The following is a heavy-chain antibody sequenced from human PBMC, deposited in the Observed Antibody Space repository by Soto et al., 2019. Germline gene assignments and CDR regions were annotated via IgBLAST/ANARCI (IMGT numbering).Heavy chain of an antibody. D-gene: IGHD1-26*01. Sequence: PGGSLRLSCAASGFTFSSYGMHWVRQAPGKGLEWVAVISYDGSNKYYADSVKGRFTISRDNSKNTLYLQMNSLRAEDTAVYYCAKDPRSGSFLSYFDYWGQGTLVTVSS. V-gene: IGHV3-30*18. J-gene: IGHJ4*02. CDR3: AKDPRSGSFLSYFDY. CDR2: ISYDGSNK. CDR1: GFTFSSYG.